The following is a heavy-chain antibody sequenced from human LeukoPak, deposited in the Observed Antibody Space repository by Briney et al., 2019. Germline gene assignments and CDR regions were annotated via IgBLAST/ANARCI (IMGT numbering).Heavy chain of an antibody. CDR3: AREVATGFSCFDY. Sequence: GGSLRLSCAAYGFTFSSYSMNWVRQAPGKGLEWVSLIYSGDSTYYADSVKGRFIISRDNSKNTLYLQMNSLRAEDTAVYYCAREVATGFSCFDYWGQGTLVTVSS. V-gene: IGHV3-53*01. CDR2: IYSGDST. CDR1: GFTFSSYS. J-gene: IGHJ4*02. D-gene: IGHD2-21*02.